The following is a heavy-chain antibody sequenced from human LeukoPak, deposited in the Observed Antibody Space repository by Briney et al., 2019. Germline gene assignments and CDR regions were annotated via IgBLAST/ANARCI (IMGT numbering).Heavy chain of an antibody. CDR3: ARQGALVKGIDY. D-gene: IGHD6-13*01. CDR2: INPNSGVT. CDR1: GYTFTGYY. J-gene: IGHJ4*02. V-gene: IGHV1-2*02. Sequence: ASVKVSCKPSGYTFTGYYMHWVRQAPGQGDEWMGWINPNSGVTNYAQKFQGRVTMTRDTSISTVYMELSRLRSDDTAVYYCARQGALVKGIDYWGQGTLVTVSS.